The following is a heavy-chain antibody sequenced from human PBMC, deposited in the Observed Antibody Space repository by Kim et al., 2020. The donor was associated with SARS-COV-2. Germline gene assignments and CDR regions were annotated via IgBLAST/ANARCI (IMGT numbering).Heavy chain of an antibody. CDR3: ARGRVLLDY. V-gene: IGHV4-34*01. J-gene: IGHJ4*02. Sequence: STNYSPSLKSRVTISVDTSKNQFSLKLSSVTAAGTAVYYCARGRVLLDYWGQGTLVTVSS. CDR2: ST.